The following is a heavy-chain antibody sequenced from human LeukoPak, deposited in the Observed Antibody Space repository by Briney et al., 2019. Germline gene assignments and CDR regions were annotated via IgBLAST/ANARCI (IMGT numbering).Heavy chain of an antibody. CDR3: AILYYDILTGYSPGAFDI. CDR2: IYYSGST. CDR1: GGSISSGDYY. V-gene: IGHV4-30-4*01. Sequence: PSETLSLTCTVSGGSISSGDYYWSWIRQPPGQGLEWIGYIYYSGSTYYNPSLKSRVTISVDTSKNQFSLKLSSVTAADTAVYYCAILYYDILTGYSPGAFDIWGQGTMVTVSS. J-gene: IGHJ3*02. D-gene: IGHD3-9*01.